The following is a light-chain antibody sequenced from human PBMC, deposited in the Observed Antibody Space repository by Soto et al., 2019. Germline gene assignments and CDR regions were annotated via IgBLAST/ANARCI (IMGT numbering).Light chain of an antibody. V-gene: IGLV2-23*01. CDR2: EST. J-gene: IGLJ3*02. Sequence: QSALTQPASVSGSPGQSITFSCTGTSSDVGTYNLVSWYQQRPGKATKLMIFESTKRPSGVSNRFSGSKSGNTASLTISGLQAEDEADYYCCSYTGTSSWVFGGGTKLTVL. CDR1: SSDVGTYNL. CDR3: CSYTGTSSWV.